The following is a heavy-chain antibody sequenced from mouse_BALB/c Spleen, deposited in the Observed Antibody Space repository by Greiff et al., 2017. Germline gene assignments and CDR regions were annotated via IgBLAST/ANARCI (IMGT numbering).Heavy chain of an antibody. Sequence: QVQLQQPGAELVKPGASVKLSCKASGYTFTSYWMHWVKQRPGQGLEWIGEINPSNGRTNYNEKFKSKATLTVDKSSSTAYMQLSSLTSEDSAVYYCARGITTAPRDYWGQGTLVTVSA. CDR2: INPSNGRT. J-gene: IGHJ3*01. CDR1: GYTFTSYW. D-gene: IGHD1-2*01. V-gene: IGHV1S81*02. CDR3: ARGITTAPRDY.